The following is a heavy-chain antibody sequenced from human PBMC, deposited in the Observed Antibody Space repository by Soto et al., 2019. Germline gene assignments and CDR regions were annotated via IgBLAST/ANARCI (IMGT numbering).Heavy chain of an antibody. Sequence: PGGSLRLSCAASGFTFSSYAMSWVRQAPGKGLEWVSAISGSGGSTYYADSVKGRFTISRDNSKNTLYLQMNSLRAEDTAVYYCEKDLGTWIQLWLDAFDIWGQGTMVTGSS. D-gene: IGHD5-18*01. V-gene: IGHV3-23*01. CDR2: ISGSGGST. CDR1: GFTFSSYA. J-gene: IGHJ3*02. CDR3: EKDLGTWIQLWLDAFDI.